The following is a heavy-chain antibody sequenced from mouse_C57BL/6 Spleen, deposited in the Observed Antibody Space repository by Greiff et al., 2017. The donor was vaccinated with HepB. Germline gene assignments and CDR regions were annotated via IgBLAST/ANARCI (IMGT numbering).Heavy chain of an antibody. Sequence: QVQLKQPGAELVMPGASVKLSCKASGYTFTSYWMHWVKQRPGQGLEWIGEIDPSDSYTNYNQKFKGKSTLTVDKSSSTAYMQLSSLTSEDSAVYYCARYDYGLRGYFDYWGQGTTLTVSS. D-gene: IGHD2-4*01. CDR3: ARYDYGLRGYFDY. J-gene: IGHJ2*01. CDR1: GYTFTSYW. V-gene: IGHV1-69*01. CDR2: IDPSDSYT.